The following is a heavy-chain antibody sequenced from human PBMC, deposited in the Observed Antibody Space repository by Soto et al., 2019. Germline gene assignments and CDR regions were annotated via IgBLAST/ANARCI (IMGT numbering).Heavy chain of an antibody. CDR3: ARRFIAVDGNYYYYGMDV. CDR1: GGSFSGYY. D-gene: IGHD6-19*01. J-gene: IGHJ6*02. CDR2: INHSGST. Sequence: SETLSLTCAVYGGSFSGYYWSWIRQPPGKGLEWIGEINHSGSTNYNPSLKSRVTISVDTSKNKFSLKLSSVTAADTAVYYCARRFIAVDGNYYYYGMDVWGQGTTVTVSS. V-gene: IGHV4-34*01.